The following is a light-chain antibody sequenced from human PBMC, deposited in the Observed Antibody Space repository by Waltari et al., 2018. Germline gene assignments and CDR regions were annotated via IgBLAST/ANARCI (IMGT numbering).Light chain of an antibody. CDR3: QAWDGSTGV. V-gene: IGLV3-1*01. Sequence: SYELTQPPSVSVSLGQTASITCSGDKLGDKSVCWYKQRPGQSPVLLIYQNDKRPSRIPERFSGSNSGNTATLTIGGTQPMDEADYYCQAWDGSTGVFGTGTKVTV. CDR2: QND. CDR1: KLGDKS. J-gene: IGLJ1*01.